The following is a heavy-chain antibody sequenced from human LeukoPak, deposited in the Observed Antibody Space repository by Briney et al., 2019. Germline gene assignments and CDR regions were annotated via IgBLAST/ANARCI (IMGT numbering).Heavy chain of an antibody. CDR3: ARDLVGATRFGP. J-gene: IGHJ5*02. CDR2: ISAYNGNT. V-gene: IGHV1-18*01. CDR1: GYTFTSYG. D-gene: IGHD1-26*01. Sequence: ASVKVSCKASGYTFTSYGMSWVRQAPGQGLEWMGWISAYNGNTNYAQKLQGRVTMTTDTSTSTAYMELRSLRSDDTAVYYCARDLVGATRFGPWGQGTLVTVSS.